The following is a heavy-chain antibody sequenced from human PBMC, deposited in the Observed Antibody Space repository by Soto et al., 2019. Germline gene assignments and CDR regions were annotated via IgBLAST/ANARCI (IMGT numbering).Heavy chain of an antibody. CDR3: ARWELRIPDHMDV. J-gene: IGHJ6*02. Sequence: GGSLRLSCAASGFTFSSYGMHWVRQAPGKGLEWVAVIWYDGSNKYYADSVKGRFTISRDNSKNTLYLQMNSLRAEDTAVYYCARWELRIPDHMDVWGQGTTVTVSS. CDR1: GFTFSSYG. V-gene: IGHV3-33*01. D-gene: IGHD1-26*01. CDR2: IWYDGSNK.